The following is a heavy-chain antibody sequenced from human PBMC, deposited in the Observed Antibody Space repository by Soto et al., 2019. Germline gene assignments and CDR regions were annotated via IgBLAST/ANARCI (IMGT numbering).Heavy chain of an antibody. D-gene: IGHD4-17*01. CDR2: ISYDGSNK. J-gene: IGHJ2*01. V-gene: IGHV3-30*18. CDR1: GFTFSSYG. CDR3: AKDLYGDHGLYWYFDL. Sequence: SLRLSCAASGFTFSSYGMHWVRQAPGKGLEWVAVISYDGSNKYYADSVKGRFTISRDNSKNTLYLQMNSLRAEDTAVYYCAKDLYGDHGLYWYFDLWGRGTLVTVSS.